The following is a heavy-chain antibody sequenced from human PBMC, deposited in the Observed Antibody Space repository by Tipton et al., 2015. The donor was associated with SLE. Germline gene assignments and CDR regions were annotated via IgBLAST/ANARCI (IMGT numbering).Heavy chain of an antibody. CDR1: GGSFSGYS. Sequence: TLSLTCAVYGGSFSGYSWSWFRQPPGKGLEWIGQTNPSGNTNYNPSLKSRVTISVDTSNNQLPLKLTSVTAADTAVYYCARGAKERITLVRVRPYYFDYWGQGSLVTVSS. V-gene: IGHV4-34*01. J-gene: IGHJ4*01. D-gene: IGHD3-10*01. CDR2: TNPSGNT. CDR3: ARGAKERITLVRVRPYYFDY.